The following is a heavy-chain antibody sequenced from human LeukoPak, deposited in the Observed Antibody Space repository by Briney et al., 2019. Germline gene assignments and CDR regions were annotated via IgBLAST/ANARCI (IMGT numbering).Heavy chain of an antibody. V-gene: IGHV3-30*18. J-gene: IGHJ4*02. CDR3: AKASEPAATYIDY. D-gene: IGHD2-2*01. Sequence: GGSLRLSCTASGFPFSDYSMNWVRQAPGKGLEWVAVISYDGSNKYYADSVKGRFTISRDNSKNTLYLQMNSLRAEDTAVYYCAKASEPAATYIDYWGQGTLVTVSS. CDR2: ISYDGSNK. CDR1: GFPFSDYS.